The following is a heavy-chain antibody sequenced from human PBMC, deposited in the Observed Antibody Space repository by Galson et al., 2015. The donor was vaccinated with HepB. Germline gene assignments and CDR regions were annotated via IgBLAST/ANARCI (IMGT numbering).Heavy chain of an antibody. Sequence: PALVKPTQTLTLTCTFSGFSLSTSGVGVGWIRQPPGKALEWLALLYWDDDKRYSPSLKSRLTITKDTSKNQVVLTMTNMDPVDTATYYCAHTYSSSWYENWFDPWGQGTLVTVSS. D-gene: IGHD6-13*01. CDR1: GFSLSTSGVG. V-gene: IGHV2-5*02. CDR2: LYWDDDK. CDR3: AHTYSSSWYENWFDP. J-gene: IGHJ5*02.